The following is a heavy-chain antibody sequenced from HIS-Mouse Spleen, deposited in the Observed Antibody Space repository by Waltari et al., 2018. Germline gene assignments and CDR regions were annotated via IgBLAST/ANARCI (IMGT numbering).Heavy chain of an antibody. CDR2: ISSSSSYI. V-gene: IGHV3-21*01. Sequence: EVQLVESGGGLVKPGGSLRLSCAASGFTFSSYSMNWVRQAPGKGLELVSSISSSSSYIYYADSVKGRFTISRDNAKNSLYLQMNSLRAEDTAVYYCASLYYDILTGYYRDYWGQGTLVTVSS. D-gene: IGHD3-9*01. CDR3: ASLYYDILTGYYRDY. J-gene: IGHJ4*02. CDR1: GFTFSSYS.